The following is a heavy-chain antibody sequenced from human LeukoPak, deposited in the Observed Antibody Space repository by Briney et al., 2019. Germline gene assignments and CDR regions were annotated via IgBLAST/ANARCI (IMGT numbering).Heavy chain of an antibody. D-gene: IGHD3-10*01. J-gene: IGHJ4*02. CDR2: IIPILGIA. CDR1: GGTFSSYA. V-gene: IGHV1-69*04. Sequence: GASVKVSCKASGGTFSSYAISWVRQAPGQGLEWMGRIIPILGIANYAQKFQGRVTITADKSTSTAYMELSSLRSEDTAVYYCARQPYYYGSGSYYKPSDYWGQGTLVTVSS. CDR3: ARQPYYYGSGSYYKPSDY.